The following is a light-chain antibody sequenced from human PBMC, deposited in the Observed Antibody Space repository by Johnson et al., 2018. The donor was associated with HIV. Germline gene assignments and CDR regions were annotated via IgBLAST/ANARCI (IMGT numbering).Light chain of an antibody. Sequence: QSVLTQPPSVSAAPGQKVTISCSGSSSNIGNNYVSWYQQLPGTAPKVLIYENNKRPSGIPDRFSGSKSGTSATLGIPGLQPGDEADYYCGTWDSSLSASYVFGTGTKVTVL. CDR3: GTWDSSLSASYV. CDR2: ENN. CDR1: SSNIGNNY. V-gene: IGLV1-51*02. J-gene: IGLJ1*01.